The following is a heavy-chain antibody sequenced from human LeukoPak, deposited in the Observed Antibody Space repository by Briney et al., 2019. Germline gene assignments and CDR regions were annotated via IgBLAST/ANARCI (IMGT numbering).Heavy chain of an antibody. V-gene: IGHV1-2*06. D-gene: IGHD6-13*01. CDR2: INPNSGGT. CDR1: GYTFTGYY. Sequence: ASVKVSCKASGYTFTGYYMHWVRQAPGQGLEWMGRINPNSGGTNYAQKLQGRVTMTRDTSISTAYMELSRLRSDDTAVYYCARDFLPGIAAAGDLFDYWGQGTLVTVSS. CDR3: ARDFLPGIAAAGDLFDY. J-gene: IGHJ4*02.